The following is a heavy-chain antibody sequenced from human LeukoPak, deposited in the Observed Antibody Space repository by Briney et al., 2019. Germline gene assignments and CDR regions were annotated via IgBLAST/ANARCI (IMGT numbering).Heavy chain of an antibody. Sequence: GGSLRLSCAASGFTFNTYAMTWVRQAPGKGLEWVSTISSSGGTTYYADSVKGRFSISRDNSENTLCLQMNSLRADDAAVYYCAKPVTVTTAAFDSWGQGTLVTVSS. V-gene: IGHV3-23*01. D-gene: IGHD4-17*01. CDR2: ISSSGGTT. CDR3: AKPVTVTTAAFDS. CDR1: GFTFNTYA. J-gene: IGHJ4*02.